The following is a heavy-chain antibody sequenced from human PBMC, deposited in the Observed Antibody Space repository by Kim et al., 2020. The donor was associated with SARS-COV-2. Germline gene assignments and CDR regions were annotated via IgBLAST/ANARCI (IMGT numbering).Heavy chain of an antibody. Sequence: GGSLRLSCAASGFTFSSYGMHWVRQAPGKGLEWVAVISYDGSNKYYADSVKGRFTISRDNSKNTLYLQMNSLRAEDTAVYYCAKDTETYYYDSSGLGNLDYWGQGTLVTVSS. CDR3: AKDTETYYYDSSGLGNLDY. CDR2: ISYDGSNK. CDR1: GFTFSSYG. V-gene: IGHV3-30*18. J-gene: IGHJ4*02. D-gene: IGHD3-22*01.